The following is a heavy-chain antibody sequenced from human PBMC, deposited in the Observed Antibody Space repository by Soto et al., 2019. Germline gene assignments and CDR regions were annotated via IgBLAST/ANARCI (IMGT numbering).Heavy chain of an antibody. CDR3: TKDQSRNLNHGDYYYYGMDL. J-gene: IGHJ6*02. D-gene: IGHD3-3*01. Sequence: EVQLLESGGGSIQPGGSLRLSCAASGFPFSLYLMSWFRQVPGKDLEWVSFFNHNSGYAYYADSVKGRFTISRDNSKNTLYLQMNSLRAEDTAVYYCTKDQSRNLNHGDYYYYGMDLWGQGTTVTVSS. V-gene: IGHV3-23*01. CDR2: FNHNSGYA. CDR1: GFPFSLYL.